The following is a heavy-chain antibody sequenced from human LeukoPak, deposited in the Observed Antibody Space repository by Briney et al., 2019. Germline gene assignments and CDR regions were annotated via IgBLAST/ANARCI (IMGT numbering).Heavy chain of an antibody. V-gene: IGHV5-51*01. J-gene: IGHJ4*02. Sequence: GESLKISCKGSGYSFTSYWIGWVRQMPGKGLEWMGIIYPGDSDTRYSPSFQGQVTISADKSISTAYLQWSSLKASDTAMYYCARQRGGYCSSTSCYSDYWGQGTLVTVSS. CDR3: ARQRGGYCSSTSCYSDY. D-gene: IGHD2-2*02. CDR1: GYSFTSYW. CDR2: IYPGDSDT.